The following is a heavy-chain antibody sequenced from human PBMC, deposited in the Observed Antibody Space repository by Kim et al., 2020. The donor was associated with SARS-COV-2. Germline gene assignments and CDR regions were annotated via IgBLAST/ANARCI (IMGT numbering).Heavy chain of an antibody. D-gene: IGHD3-10*01. Sequence: SETLSLTCTVSGDSITRGRYFWVWIRQPPGQGLVGIGTLYYSGITHSNPTLKSRVTISLDTPKNQFSLKLNSVTAADTAVYYCARQVNYNSGPYYSSPRPGGSGHWGQGTLVTVSA. V-gene: IGHV4-39*01. CDR2: LYYSGIT. CDR3: ARQVNYNSGPYYSSPRPGGSGH. CDR1: GDSITRGRYF. J-gene: IGHJ4*02.